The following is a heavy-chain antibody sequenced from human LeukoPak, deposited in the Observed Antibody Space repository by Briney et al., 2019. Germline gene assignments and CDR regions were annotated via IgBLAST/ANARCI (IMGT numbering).Heavy chain of an antibody. V-gene: IGHV3-30*03. J-gene: IGHJ4*02. D-gene: IGHD6-19*01. CDR2: TSYDGSNK. CDR1: GFTFSSYG. CDR3: ARDNPYISGWYGSYFDY. Sequence: GGSLRLSCAASGFTFSSYGIHWVTEDPDSGKDRVAITSYDGSNKYYPHSKNVRSTNTRINSKNSLYLQMNSQRAEDTAVYYCARDNPYISGWYGSYFDYWGQGTLVTVSS.